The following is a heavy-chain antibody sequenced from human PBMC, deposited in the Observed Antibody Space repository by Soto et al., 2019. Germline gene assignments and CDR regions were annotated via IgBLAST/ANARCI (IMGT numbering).Heavy chain of an antibody. CDR1: GGSFSGYY. V-gene: IGHV4-34*01. CDR3: ARGFIQLWLVRSNWSDP. D-gene: IGHD5-18*01. J-gene: IGHJ5*02. CDR2: INHSGST. Sequence: SETLSLTCAVYGGSFSGYYWSWIRQPPGKGLEWIGEINHSGSTNYNPSLKSRVTISVDTSKNQFSLKLSSVTAADTAVYYCARGFIQLWLVRSNWSDPWGQGTLVTVSS.